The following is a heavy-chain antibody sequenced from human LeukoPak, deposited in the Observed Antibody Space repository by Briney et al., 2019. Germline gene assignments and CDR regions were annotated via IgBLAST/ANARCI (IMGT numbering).Heavy chain of an antibody. D-gene: IGHD6-19*01. CDR1: SGSFSGYY. CDR2: INHSGST. V-gene: IGHV4-34*01. Sequence: SETLSLTCAVYSGSFSGYYWSWIRQPPGKGLEWIGEINHSGSTNYNPSLKSRVTISVDTSKNQFSLKLSSVTAADTAVYYCARGLSSGWSYWGQGTLVTVSS. J-gene: IGHJ4*02. CDR3: ARGLSSGWSY.